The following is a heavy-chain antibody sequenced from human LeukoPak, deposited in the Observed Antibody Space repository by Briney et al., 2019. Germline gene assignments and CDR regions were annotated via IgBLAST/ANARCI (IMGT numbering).Heavy chain of an antibody. J-gene: IGHJ3*02. V-gene: IGHV2-5*01. CDR1: GFSLSTSGVG. D-gene: IGHD3-9*01. CDR3: AHMGLVLRYFDWQDPYAFDI. Sequence: SGPTLVNPTQTLTLTCTFSGFSLSTSGVGVGWIRQPPGKALEWLALIYWNDDKRYSPSLKSRLTITKDTSKNQVVLTMTNMDPVDTATYYCAHMGLVLRYFDWQDPYAFDIWGQGTMVTVSS. CDR2: IYWNDDK.